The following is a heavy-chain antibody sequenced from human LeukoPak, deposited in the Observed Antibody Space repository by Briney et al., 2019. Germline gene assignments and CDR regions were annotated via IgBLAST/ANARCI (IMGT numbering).Heavy chain of an antibody. J-gene: IGHJ6*03. CDR3: ARDSIFRLTGYYYHMDV. D-gene: IGHD3-3*02. CDR1: GFTFSSYS. Sequence: QSGGSLRLSCAASGFTFSSYSMNWVRQAPGKGLEWVSYISSSSSTIYYADSVKGRFTISRDNAKNSLYLQMNSLRAEDTAVYYCARDSIFRLTGYYYHMDVWGKGTTVTVSS. CDR2: ISSSSSTI. V-gene: IGHV3-48*04.